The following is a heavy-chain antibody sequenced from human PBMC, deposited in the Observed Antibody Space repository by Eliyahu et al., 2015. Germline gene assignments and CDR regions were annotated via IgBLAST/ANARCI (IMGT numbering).Heavy chain of an antibody. CDR2: IYWDDDK. CDR1: GFSLSTSGVG. CDR3: AHRPITTFRGVVKGVWFDP. V-gene: IGHV2-5*02. J-gene: IGHJ5*02. D-gene: IGHD3-10*01. Sequence: QITLKESGPTLVKPTQTLTLTCTFSGFSLSTSGVGVGWIRQPPGKALEWLALIYWDDDKRYSPSLKSRLTITKDTSKNQVVLTMTNMDPVDTATYYCAHRPITTFRGVVKGVWFDPWGQGTLVTVSS.